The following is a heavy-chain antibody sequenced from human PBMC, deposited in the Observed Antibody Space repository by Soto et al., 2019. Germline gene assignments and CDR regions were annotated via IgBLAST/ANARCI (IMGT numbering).Heavy chain of an antibody. CDR2: INHSGST. Sequence: PSETLSLTCAVYGGSFSGYYWSWIRQPPGKGLEWIGEINHSGSTNYNPFLKSRVTISVDTSKNQFSLKLSSLTAADTAVYYCARHRVGNTAMGFQYYYGMDVWGQGTTVTDS. CDR3: ARHRVGNTAMGFQYYYGMDV. D-gene: IGHD5-18*01. J-gene: IGHJ6*02. CDR1: GGSFSGYY. V-gene: IGHV4-34*01.